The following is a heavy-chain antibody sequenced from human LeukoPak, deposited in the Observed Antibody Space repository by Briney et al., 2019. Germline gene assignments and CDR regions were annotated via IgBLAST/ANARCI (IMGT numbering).Heavy chain of an antibody. Sequence: GGSLRLSCAVSGFTFSNYALSRVRQAPGKGLEWVSAISGSGGSTYYADSVKGRFTISRDNSKNTLYLQMNSLRAEDTAVYYCTRTETASYYDFWSGSYYYYYMDVWGKGTTVTVSS. CDR2: ISGSGGST. D-gene: IGHD3-3*01. V-gene: IGHV3-23*01. CDR3: TRTETASYYDFWSGSYYYYYMDV. CDR1: GFTFSNYA. J-gene: IGHJ6*03.